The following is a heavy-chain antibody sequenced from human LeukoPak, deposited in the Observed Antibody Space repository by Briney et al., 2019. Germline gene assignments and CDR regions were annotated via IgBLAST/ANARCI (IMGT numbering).Heavy chain of an antibody. Sequence: SETLSLTCTVSGGSISTYYWSWIRQPAGKGLEWIGRIYTSGSTNYNPSLKSRVTISVDTSKNQFSLKLSSVTAADTAVYYCARGFSSSSLIDYWGQGTLVTVSS. J-gene: IGHJ4*02. CDR2: IYTSGST. D-gene: IGHD6-6*01. CDR3: ARGFSSSSLIDY. V-gene: IGHV4-4*07. CDR1: GGSISTYY.